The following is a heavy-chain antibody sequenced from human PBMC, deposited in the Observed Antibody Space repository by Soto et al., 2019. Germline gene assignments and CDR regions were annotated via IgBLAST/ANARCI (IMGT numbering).Heavy chain of an antibody. V-gene: IGHV4-38-2*01. J-gene: IGHJ4*02. CDR2: VFHGGNT. Sequence: PSETLSLTCSVSGYSISRGYYWGWIRQPPGKDLEWLGSVFHGGNTYDNPSLKSPVTISLDTSKNQFSLRLASVTAADTALYYCVRTTLTTGRVYFDYWGQGILATVSS. D-gene: IGHD4-17*01. CDR3: VRTTLTTGRVYFDY. CDR1: GYSISRGYY.